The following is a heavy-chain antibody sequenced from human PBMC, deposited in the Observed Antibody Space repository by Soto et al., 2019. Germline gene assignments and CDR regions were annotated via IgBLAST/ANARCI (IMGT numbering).Heavy chain of an antibody. J-gene: IGHJ3*02. D-gene: IGHD1-26*01. Sequence: QVQLVESGGGVVQPGRSLRLSCAASGFTFSSYAMHWVRQAPGKGLEWVAVISYDGSNKYYADSVKGRFTISRDNSKNTLYLQMNSLRAEDTAVYYCARDRLRGADAFDIWGQGTMVTVSS. CDR3: ARDRLRGADAFDI. CDR1: GFTFSSYA. CDR2: ISYDGSNK. V-gene: IGHV3-30-3*01.